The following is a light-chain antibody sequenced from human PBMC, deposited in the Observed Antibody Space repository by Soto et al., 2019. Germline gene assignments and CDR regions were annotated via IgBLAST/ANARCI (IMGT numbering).Light chain of an antibody. CDR2: DAS. CDR3: RQYESYSPWT. CDR1: QSISSW. J-gene: IGKJ1*01. V-gene: IGKV1-5*01. Sequence: DIQMTQSPSSLSGSVGDRVTITCRASQSISSWLAWYQQKPGKAPKLLIYDASTLQSGVPSRYSGSGSGTEFTLTIRNLQPDDFATYYCRQYESYSPWTFGQGTTVDIK.